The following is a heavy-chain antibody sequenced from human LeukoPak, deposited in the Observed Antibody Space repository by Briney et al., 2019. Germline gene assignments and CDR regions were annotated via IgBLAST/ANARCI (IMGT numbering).Heavy chain of an antibody. Sequence: ASVKVSCKAPGYTFTSYYMHWVRQAPGQGLEWMGIINPSGGSTSYAQKFQGRVTMTRDTSTSTVYMELSSLRSEDTAVYYCARDISYYYGSGSYLGYWGQGTLVTVSS. CDR1: GYTFTSYY. D-gene: IGHD3-10*01. CDR2: INPSGGST. CDR3: ARDISYYYGSGSYLGY. V-gene: IGHV1-46*01. J-gene: IGHJ4*02.